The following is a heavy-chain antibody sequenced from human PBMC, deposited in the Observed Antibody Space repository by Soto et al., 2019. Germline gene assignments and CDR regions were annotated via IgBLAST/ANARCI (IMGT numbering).Heavy chain of an antibody. CDR3: GREYCRGGRCYSPDY. CDR1: GYTFTTFG. V-gene: IGHV1-18*01. Sequence: QVQLVQSGAEVKPPGASVKVSCKASGYTFTTFGISWVRQAPGQGLEWMGWTSTNNGDTYYAPRFQGRATVTKDTSTRAADMVLRSLGSDDTAVYYCGREYCRGGRCYSPDYWGQGTLVTVSS. J-gene: IGHJ4*02. CDR2: TSTNNGDT. D-gene: IGHD2-15*01.